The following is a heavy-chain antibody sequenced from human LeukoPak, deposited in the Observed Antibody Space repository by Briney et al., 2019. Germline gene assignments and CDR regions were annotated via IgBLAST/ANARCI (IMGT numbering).Heavy chain of an antibody. CDR1: GDSISTYY. CDR3: ARARESYYFDY. J-gene: IGHJ4*02. D-gene: IGHD3-10*01. Sequence: PSETLSLTCTVSGDSISTYYWSWIQQPSGKGLEWIGRMYTSGNTNYNPSLKSRVTMSVDTSKNHFSLKLSSLTAADTAVYYCARARESYYFDYWGQGTLVTVSS. CDR2: MYTSGNT. V-gene: IGHV4-4*07.